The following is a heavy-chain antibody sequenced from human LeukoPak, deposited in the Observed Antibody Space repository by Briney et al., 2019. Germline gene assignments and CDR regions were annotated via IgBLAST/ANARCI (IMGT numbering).Heavy chain of an antibody. V-gene: IGHV4-61*02. CDR2: IYTSGST. J-gene: IGHJ4*02. CDR1: GGSISSGSYY. Sequence: SETLSLTCTVSGGSISSGSYYWSWIRQPAGKGLEWIGRIYTSGSTNYNPSLKSRVTISVDTSKNQFSLKLSSVTAADTAVYYCARADYSNYADSWGQGTLVTVSS. CDR3: ARADYSNYADS. D-gene: IGHD4-11*01.